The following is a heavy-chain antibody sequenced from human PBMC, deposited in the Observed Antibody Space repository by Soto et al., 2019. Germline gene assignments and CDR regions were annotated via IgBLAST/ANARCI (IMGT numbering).Heavy chain of an antibody. V-gene: IGHV3-33*01. Sequence: GSLRLSCAASGFTFSSYGMHWVRQAPGKGLEWVAVIWYDGSNKHYADPVKGRFTISRDNSKNTLSLQMNSLRAEDTAIYYCARDIDWYSNSSGFDNWGQGTLVTVSS. J-gene: IGHJ4*02. D-gene: IGHD1-26*01. CDR2: IWYDGSNK. CDR3: ARDIDWYSNSSGFDN. CDR1: GFTFSSYG.